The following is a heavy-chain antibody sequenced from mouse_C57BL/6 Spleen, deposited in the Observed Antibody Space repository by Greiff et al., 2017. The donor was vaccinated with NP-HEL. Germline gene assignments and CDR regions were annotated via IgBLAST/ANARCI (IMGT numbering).Heavy chain of an antibody. Sequence: VQLQQSGAELARPGASVKLSCKASGYTFTSYGISWVKQRTGQGLEWIGEIYPRSGNTYYNEKFKGKATLTADKSSSTAYMELRSLTSEDSAVYFCARRGVIYGSGYYYAMDYWGQGTSVTVSS. J-gene: IGHJ4*01. D-gene: IGHD1-1*01. V-gene: IGHV1-81*01. CDR1: GYTFTSYG. CDR3: ARRGVIYGSGYYYAMDY. CDR2: IYPRSGNT.